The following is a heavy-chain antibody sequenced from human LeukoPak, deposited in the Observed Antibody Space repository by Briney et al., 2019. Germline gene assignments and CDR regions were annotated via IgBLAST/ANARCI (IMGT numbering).Heavy chain of an antibody. D-gene: IGHD5-12*01. CDR1: GFTFSSYA. V-gene: IGHV3-30-3*01. CDR2: ISYDGSSK. J-gene: IGHJ4*02. CDR3: ARASSDIVATITPTFDY. Sequence: GGSLRLSCAASGFTFSSYAMHWVRQAPGKGLEWVAVISYDGSSKYCADSVKGRFTISRDNSKNTLYLQMNSLRAEDTAVYYCARASSDIVATITPTFDYWGQGTLVTVSS.